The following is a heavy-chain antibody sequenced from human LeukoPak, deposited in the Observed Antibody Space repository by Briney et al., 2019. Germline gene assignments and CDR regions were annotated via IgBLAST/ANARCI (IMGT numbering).Heavy chain of an antibody. V-gene: IGHV1-2*06. Sequence: ASVKVSCKASGYTFTGYCMHWVRQAPGQGLEWMGRINPNSGGTNYAQKFQGRVTMTRDTSISTAYMELSRLRSDDTAVYYCARDLGDDSSGYYAGWGQGTLVTVSS. CDR3: ARDLGDDSSGYYAG. J-gene: IGHJ4*02. CDR2: INPNSGGT. D-gene: IGHD3-22*01. CDR1: GYTFTGYC.